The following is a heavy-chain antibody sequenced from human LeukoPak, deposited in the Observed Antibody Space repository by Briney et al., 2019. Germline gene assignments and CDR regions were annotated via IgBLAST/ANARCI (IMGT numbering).Heavy chain of an antibody. J-gene: IGHJ4*02. V-gene: IGHV3-23*01. CDR3: AKLLLWFGESGQAFDY. CDR2: ISGSGGST. CDR1: GFTFSSYA. Sequence: PGGSLRLSCAASGFTFSSYAMSWVRQAPGKGLEWVSAISGSGGSTYYADSVKGRFTISRDNSKNTLYLQMNSLRAEDTAVYYCAKLLLWFGESGQAFDYWGQGTLVTVSS. D-gene: IGHD3-10*01.